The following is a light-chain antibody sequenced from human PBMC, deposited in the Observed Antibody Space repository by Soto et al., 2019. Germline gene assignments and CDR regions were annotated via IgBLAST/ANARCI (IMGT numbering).Light chain of an antibody. V-gene: IGLV1-47*01. CDR2: RNN. CDR1: SSNIGINY. CDR3: AAWDDNLSAVV. J-gene: IGLJ2*01. Sequence: QSVLTQPPSASGTPGQRVTISCSGSSSNIGINYVFWYQQLPGTAPKLLIYRNNQRPSGVPDRFSGSKSGTSASLAISGLRSEDESDYYCAAWDDNLSAVVFGGGTKVTVL.